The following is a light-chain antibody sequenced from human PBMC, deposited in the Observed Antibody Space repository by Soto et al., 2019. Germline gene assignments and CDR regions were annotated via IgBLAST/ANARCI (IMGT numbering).Light chain of an antibody. CDR3: QQYGDSPLT. CDR2: GAS. CDR1: QSVSSNY. J-gene: IGKJ3*01. Sequence: EIVLTQSPGTLSLSPGERATLSCRASQSVSSNYLAWFQQKPGQAPRLLIYGASRRATGIPDRFSGSGSGTDFTLAISSLQPEDFGVYYCQQYGDSPLTSGPGTKVDIK. V-gene: IGKV3-20*01.